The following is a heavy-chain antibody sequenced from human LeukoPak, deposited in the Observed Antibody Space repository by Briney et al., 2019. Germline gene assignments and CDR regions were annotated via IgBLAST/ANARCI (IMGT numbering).Heavy chain of an antibody. CDR1: GFTFSSYA. V-gene: IGHV3-23*01. J-gene: IGHJ4*02. CDR2: ISGNGGST. CDR3: ARRGDGGRSFDY. D-gene: IGHD4-23*01. Sequence: GGSLRLSCAASGFTFSSYAMSWVRQAPGKGLEWVSAISGNGGSTYYADSVKGRFTISRDNSKNTLFLQMNSLRAEDTAVYYCARRGDGGRSFDYWGQGTLVTVSS.